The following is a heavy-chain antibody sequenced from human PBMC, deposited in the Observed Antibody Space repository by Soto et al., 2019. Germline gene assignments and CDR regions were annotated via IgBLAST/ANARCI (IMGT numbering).Heavy chain of an antibody. CDR1: GFTFSSYG. CDR2: ISYDGSNK. V-gene: IGHV3-30*18. Sequence: QVQLVESGGGVVQPGRSLRLSCAASGFTFSSYGMHWVRQAPGKGLEWVAVISYDGSNKYYADSVKGRFTISRDNSKNTLYLQMNSLRAEDTAVYYCAKDPIVGGDCWGQGTLVTVSS. CDR3: AKDPIVGGDC. J-gene: IGHJ4*02. D-gene: IGHD1-26*01.